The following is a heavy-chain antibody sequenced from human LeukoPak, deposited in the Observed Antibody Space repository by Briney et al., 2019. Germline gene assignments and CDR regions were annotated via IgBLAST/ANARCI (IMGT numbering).Heavy chain of an antibody. J-gene: IGHJ4*02. Sequence: PGGSLRLSCAASGFTFSSYAMSWVRQAPGKGLEWVSAISGSGGSTYYADSVKGRFTISRDNSKNTLYLQMNSLRAEDTAVYYCAKDGGYDFWSGYYMDYWGQGTLVTVPS. CDR1: GFTFSSYA. CDR2: ISGSGGST. V-gene: IGHV3-23*01. CDR3: AKDGGYDFWSGYYMDY. D-gene: IGHD3-3*01.